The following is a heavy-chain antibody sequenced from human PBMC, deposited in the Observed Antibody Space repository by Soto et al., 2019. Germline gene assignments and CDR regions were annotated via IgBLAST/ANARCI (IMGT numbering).Heavy chain of an antibody. D-gene: IGHD5-18*01. CDR2: IFPGDSET. CDR1: DYSFNGYG. Sequence: VQYLTISCEGSDYSFNGYGVAWVRQTPGKGLEWMGLIFPGDSETRYNPSFQGQVTISADKSIRTAYLQWNSLKSSDTAIYYCATRQYSYGLGDWGQGTLVT. V-gene: IGHV5-51*01. CDR3: ATRQYSYGLGD. J-gene: IGHJ4*02.